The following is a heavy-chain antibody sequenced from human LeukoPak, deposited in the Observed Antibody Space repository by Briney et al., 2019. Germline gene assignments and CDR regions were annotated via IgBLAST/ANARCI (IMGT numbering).Heavy chain of an antibody. CDR3: AREDYWYYYYYGMDV. D-gene: IGHD2-8*02. CDR1: GYTLTSYG. J-gene: IGHJ6*02. V-gene: IGHV1-18*01. Sequence: ASVKVSCKASGYTLTSYGISWVRQAPGQGLEWMGWISAYNGNTNYAQKLQGRVTMTTDTSTSTAYMELRSLRSDDTAVYYCAREDYWYYYYYGMDVWGQGTTVTVSS. CDR2: ISAYNGNT.